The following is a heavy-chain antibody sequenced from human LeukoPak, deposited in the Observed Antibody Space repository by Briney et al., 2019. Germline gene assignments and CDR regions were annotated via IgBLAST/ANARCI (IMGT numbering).Heavy chain of an antibody. D-gene: IGHD3-10*01. J-gene: IGHJ5*02. CDR3: ARGHGSGYTNWFDP. Sequence: ASVKVSCKASGYTFTSYGISWVRQAPGQGLEWMGWISVYNGNTNYAQNLQGRVTMTRDMSTSTVYMEVRSLRSEDTAVYYCARGHGSGYTNWFDPWGQGTLVTVSS. CDR2: ISVYNGNT. CDR1: GYTFTSYG. V-gene: IGHV1-18*01.